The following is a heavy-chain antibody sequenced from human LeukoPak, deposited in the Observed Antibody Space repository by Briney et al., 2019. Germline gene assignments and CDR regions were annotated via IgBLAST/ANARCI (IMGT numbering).Heavy chain of an antibody. D-gene: IGHD6-19*01. V-gene: IGHV1-8*01. CDR2: MNPTSGNT. CDR3: ARAVAVADADY. Sequence: ASVKVSCKPSGYTFTSYDINWVRQATGQGLEWMVWMNPTSGNTGYAQKFQGRVTMTRNTSISTAYMELSSLRSEDTAVYYCARAVAVADADYWGQGTLVTVSS. J-gene: IGHJ4*02. CDR1: GYTFTSYD.